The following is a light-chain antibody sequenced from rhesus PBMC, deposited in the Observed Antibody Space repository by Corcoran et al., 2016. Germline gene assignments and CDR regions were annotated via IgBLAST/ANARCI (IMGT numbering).Light chain of an antibody. CDR2: KAA. J-gene: IGKJ3*01. CDR3: QQYNSSPPFT. Sequence: DIQMTQSPSSLSASVGDRVTITCRASQGISSWLAWYPQKPEKSPKLLIYKAASLQSGVPSRFRGSGSGTDFTLTISSLQPEDFATYYCQQYNSSPPFTFGPGTKLDIK. V-gene: IGKV1-21*01. CDR1: QGISSW.